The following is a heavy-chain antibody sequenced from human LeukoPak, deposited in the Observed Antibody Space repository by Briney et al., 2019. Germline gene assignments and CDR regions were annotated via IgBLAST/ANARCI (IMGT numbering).Heavy chain of an antibody. CDR1: GYSLTSYW. CDR3: ARRKYQLLAAFDI. CDR2: IYPGDSDT. D-gene: IGHD2-2*01. V-gene: IGHV5-51*01. Sequence: GESLKISCKGSGYSLTSYWIGWVRQMPGKGLEWMGDIYPGDSDTRFSPSFQGQVTISADKSISIAYLQWSSLKASDTAIYYCARRKYQLLAAFDIWGQGTMLTVSS. J-gene: IGHJ3*02.